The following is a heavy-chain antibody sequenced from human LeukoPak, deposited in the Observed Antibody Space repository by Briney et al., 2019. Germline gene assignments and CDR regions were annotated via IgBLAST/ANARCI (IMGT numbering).Heavy chain of an antibody. CDR1: GFTFSSYA. J-gene: IGHJ4*02. CDR2: ISGSGGST. Sequence: GGSLRLSCAASGFTFSSYAMSWVRQAPGKGLEWVSAISGSGGSTYYADSVKGRFTISRDNSKNTLYLQMNSLRAEDTAVYYCAKSAYYYDSSGYYPDYWGQGTLVTVSS. CDR3: AKSAYYYDSSGYYPDY. V-gene: IGHV3-23*01. D-gene: IGHD3-22*01.